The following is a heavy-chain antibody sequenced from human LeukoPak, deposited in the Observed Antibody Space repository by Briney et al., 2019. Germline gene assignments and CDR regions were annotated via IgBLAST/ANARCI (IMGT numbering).Heavy chain of an antibody. CDR3: ARAGSVLLWFGDPRGPLDY. D-gene: IGHD3-10*01. CDR2: INHSGST. V-gene: IGHV4-34*01. J-gene: IGHJ4*02. Sequence: SETLSLTCAVYGGSFSGYYWSWIRQPPGKGLEWIGEINHSGSTNYNPSLKSRVTISVDTSKNQFSLKLSSVTAADTAVYYCARAGSVLLWFGDPRGPLDYWGQGTLVTVSS. CDR1: GGSFSGYY.